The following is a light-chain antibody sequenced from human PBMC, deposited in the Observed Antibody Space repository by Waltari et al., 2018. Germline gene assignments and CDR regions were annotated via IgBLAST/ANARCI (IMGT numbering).Light chain of an antibody. V-gene: IGLV2-14*01. CDR3: SSYTTSSAPGV. J-gene: IGLJ1*01. CDR2: EVS. CDR1: DSDVGPYAF. Sequence: QSALTQPASVSGSPGQSITISCSRTDSDVGPYAFVSWYQQHPGKAPHLIIYEVSNRPSGISNRFSASKSGNTASLTISGLQAEDEADYYCSSYTTSSAPGVFGTGTRVTVL.